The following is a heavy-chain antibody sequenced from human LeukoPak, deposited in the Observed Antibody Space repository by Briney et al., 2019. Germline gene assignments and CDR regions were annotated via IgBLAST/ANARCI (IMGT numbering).Heavy chain of an antibody. CDR3: ARESSSWLIDY. V-gene: IGHV3-21*01. CDR1: GFTFSSYE. D-gene: IGHD6-13*01. Sequence: PGGSLRLSCAASGFTFSSYEMNWVRQAPGKGLEGVSSISSSSSYIYYADSVKGRFTISRDNAKNSLYLQMNSLRAEDTAVYYCARESSSWLIDYWGQGTLVTVSS. J-gene: IGHJ4*02. CDR2: ISSSSSYI.